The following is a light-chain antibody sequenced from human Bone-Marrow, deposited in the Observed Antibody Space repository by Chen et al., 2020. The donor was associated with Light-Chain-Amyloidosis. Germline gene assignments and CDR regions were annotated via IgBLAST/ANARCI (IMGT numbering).Light chain of an antibody. J-gene: IGKJ2*03. V-gene: IGKV3-20*01. CDR2: AAS. CDR1: LSVTISN. Sequence: IVLTQSPGTLSFSPGERATLSCRASLSVTISNLPWYQQKPGQAPRLLIYAASIRATGIPDRFSGSGSGTDFTLIISRLEPEDFALYYCHQYGLSPYSFGQGTKLEIK. CDR3: HQYGLSPYS.